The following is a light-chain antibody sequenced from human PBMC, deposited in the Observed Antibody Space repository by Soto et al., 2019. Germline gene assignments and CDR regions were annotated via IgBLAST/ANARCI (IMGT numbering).Light chain of an antibody. Sequence: VLKHSAGALSLSPGERATLSCRASQTVRNNYLAWYQQKPGQAPRLLIYDASSRATGIPDRCSGGGSGTDFTLTISSMVPEEFAVYYCHQHGSSPPQTFGQGTKVDIK. V-gene: IGKV3-20*01. CDR2: DAS. J-gene: IGKJ1*01. CDR3: HQHGSSPPQT. CDR1: QTVRNNY.